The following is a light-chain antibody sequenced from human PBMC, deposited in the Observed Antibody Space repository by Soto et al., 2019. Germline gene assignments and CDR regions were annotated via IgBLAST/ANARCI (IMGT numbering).Light chain of an antibody. J-gene: IGKJ5*01. CDR1: QSVSSXY. Sequence: EILLTQSPGTLSLSPGERASLSCRAGQSVSSXYLGWYQQRPGQAPRLLIYGASRRATGIPDRFSGSGSGSDFTLTISRLEPQDSAMYYCQQYGSSRITFGQGTRLEIK. CDR3: QQYGSSRIT. CDR2: GAS. V-gene: IGKV3-20*01.